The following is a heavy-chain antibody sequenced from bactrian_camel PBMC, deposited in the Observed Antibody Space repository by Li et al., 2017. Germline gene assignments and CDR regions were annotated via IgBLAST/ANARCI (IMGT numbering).Heavy chain of an antibody. CDR2: ISSAGST. D-gene: IGHD5*01. CDR1: GYTLRSYC. Sequence: HVQLVESGGGSVQAGGSLRLSCAASGYTLRSYCMGWVRQAPGKEREGVATISSAGSTRYADSVKGRFTITKDNAKNTLDLHMNDLKPEDTAMYICAVDAPWVRECVVRRTPELGYRGQGTQVTVS. J-gene: IGHJ4*01. V-gene: IGHV3S55*01.